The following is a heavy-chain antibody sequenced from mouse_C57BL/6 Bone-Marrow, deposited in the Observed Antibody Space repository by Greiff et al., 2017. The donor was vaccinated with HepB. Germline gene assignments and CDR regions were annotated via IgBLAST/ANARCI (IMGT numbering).Heavy chain of an antibody. CDR3: ASVRASPFAY. Sequence: QVQLQQPGAELVRPGSSVKLSCKASGYTFTSYWMDWVKQRPGQGLEWIGNIYPSDSETHYNQKFKDKATLTVDKSSSTAYMQLSSLTSEDSAVYYCASVRASPFAYWGQGTLVTVSA. V-gene: IGHV1-61*01. J-gene: IGHJ3*01. CDR2: IYPSDSET. D-gene: IGHD3-3*01. CDR1: GYTFTSYW.